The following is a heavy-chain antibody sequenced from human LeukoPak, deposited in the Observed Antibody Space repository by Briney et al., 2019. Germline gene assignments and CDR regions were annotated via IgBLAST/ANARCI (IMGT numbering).Heavy chain of an antibody. V-gene: IGHV3-33*08. CDR3: ARDKGRGPVLDYFDY. Sequence: PGGSLRLSCAASGFTFSSYAMSWVRQAPGKGLEWVAVIWYDGSNKYYADSVKGRFTISRDNSKNTLYLQMNSLRAEDTAVYYCARDKGRGPVLDYFDYWGQGTLVTVSS. CDR1: GFTFSSYA. D-gene: IGHD3-10*01. CDR2: IWYDGSNK. J-gene: IGHJ4*02.